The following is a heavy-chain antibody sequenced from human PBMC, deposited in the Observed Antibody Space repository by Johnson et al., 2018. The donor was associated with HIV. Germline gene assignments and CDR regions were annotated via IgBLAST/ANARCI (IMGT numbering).Heavy chain of an antibody. D-gene: IGHD3-16*02. V-gene: IGHV3-30-3*01. CDR3: ARGPYDYVCGSSRYVGACDI. Sequence: QVQLVESGGGVVQPGRSLRLSCAASGFTFSSYAMHWVRQAPGKGLEWVAVISYDGSNKYYADSVKGRFTISRDNSKNTLYLQMNSLRAEDTAVYYCARGPYDYVCGSSRYVGACDIWGQGTMVTVSS. CDR2: ISYDGSNK. J-gene: IGHJ3*02. CDR1: GFTFSSYA.